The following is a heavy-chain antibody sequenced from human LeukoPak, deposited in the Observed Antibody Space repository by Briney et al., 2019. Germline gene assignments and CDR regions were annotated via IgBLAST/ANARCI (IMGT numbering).Heavy chain of an antibody. CDR2: IYPGDSDT. CDR1: GYSFTSYW. Sequence: GESLKISCKGSGYSFTSYWIGWVRQMPAKGLEWMGIIYPGDSDTRYSPSFQGQVTISADKSISTAYLQWSSLKASDTAMYYCARHGDYDYVWGSYGDYWGQGTLVTVSS. D-gene: IGHD3-16*01. J-gene: IGHJ4*02. V-gene: IGHV5-51*01. CDR3: ARHGDYDYVWGSYGDY.